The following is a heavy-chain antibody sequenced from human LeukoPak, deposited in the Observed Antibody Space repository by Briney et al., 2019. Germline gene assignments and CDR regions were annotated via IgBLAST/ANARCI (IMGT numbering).Heavy chain of an antibody. CDR2: MNPNSGNT. D-gene: IGHD3-10*01. V-gene: IGHV1-8*03. CDR3: ARDDYGSGKVDY. J-gene: IGHJ4*02. CDR1: GYTFTSYD. Sequence: ASVKVSCKASGYTFTSYDINWVRQATGQGLEWMGWMNPNSGNTGYAQKFQGRVTITRNTSISTAYMELSSLRSEDTAVYYCARDDYGSGKVDYWGQGTLVTVSS.